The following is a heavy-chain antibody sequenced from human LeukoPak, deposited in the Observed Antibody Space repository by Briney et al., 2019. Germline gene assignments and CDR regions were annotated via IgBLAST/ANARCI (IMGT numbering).Heavy chain of an antibody. V-gene: IGHV4-4*07. CDR3: ARLSITMVRGYYYYYMDV. Sequence: SETLSLTCTVSGGSISSYYWSWTRQPAGKGLEWIGRIYTSGSTNYNPSLKSRVTMSVDTSKNQFSLKLSSVTAADTAVYYCARLSITMVRGYYYYYMDVWGKGTTVTVSS. D-gene: IGHD3-10*01. CDR2: IYTSGST. J-gene: IGHJ6*03. CDR1: GGSISSYY.